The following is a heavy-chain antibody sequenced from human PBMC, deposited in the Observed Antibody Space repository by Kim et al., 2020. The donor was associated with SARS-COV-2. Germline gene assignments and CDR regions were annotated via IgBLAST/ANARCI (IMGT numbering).Heavy chain of an antibody. J-gene: IGHJ4*02. D-gene: IGHD2-2*01. Sequence: YAQKFPGRVTMTEETSTDTAYMELSSLRSEDTAVYYCATFPVVPAAMYDYWGQGTLVTVSS. CDR3: ATFPVVPAAMYDY. V-gene: IGHV1-24*01.